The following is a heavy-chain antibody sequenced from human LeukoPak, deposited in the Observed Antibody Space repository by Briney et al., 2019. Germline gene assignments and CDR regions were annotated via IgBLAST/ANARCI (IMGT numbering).Heavy chain of an antibody. J-gene: IGHJ4*02. V-gene: IGHV1-8*03. D-gene: IGHD5-18*01. Sequence: ASVKVSCKASGYTFTSYDINWVRQSTGQGLEWMGWMNPPSGDTGYAQKFQCRVTITRNTSISTAYMELSGLTSEDTAVYYCATPSMIGISYGYVRLRNWGQGTLVTVSS. CDR1: GYTFTSYD. CDR3: ATPSMIGISYGYVRLRN. CDR2: MNPPSGDT.